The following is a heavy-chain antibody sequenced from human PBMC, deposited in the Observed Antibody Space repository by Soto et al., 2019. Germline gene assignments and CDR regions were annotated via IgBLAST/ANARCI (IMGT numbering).Heavy chain of an antibody. CDR2: IYESGTT. J-gene: IGHJ4*02. D-gene: IGHD3-22*01. Sequence: PGGSLRLSCAASGLSVTTSYMSWVRQAPGKGLQWVSVIYESGTTYYADSVKGRFTISRDISNNALYLQMNSLTVEDTAIYYCARGLPRSHSDSSGYFLDSWGQGTLVTVSS. CDR3: ARGLPRSHSDSSGYFLDS. V-gene: IGHV3-53*01. CDR1: GLSVTTSY.